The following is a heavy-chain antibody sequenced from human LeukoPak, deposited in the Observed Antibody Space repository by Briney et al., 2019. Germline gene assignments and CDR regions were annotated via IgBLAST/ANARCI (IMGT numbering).Heavy chain of an antibody. Sequence: GGSLRLSCAASGFTFSTYALSWVRQAPGKGLEWVSAISPGGDRTYYADSVKGRFTVSRDISRSTLYLQMNSLRAEDTALYYCAKDLGSGKPYYFDYWGQGTLVTVSS. J-gene: IGHJ4*02. CDR3: AKDLGSGKPYYFDY. D-gene: IGHD6-19*01. CDR2: ISPGGDRT. V-gene: IGHV3-23*01. CDR1: GFTFSTYA.